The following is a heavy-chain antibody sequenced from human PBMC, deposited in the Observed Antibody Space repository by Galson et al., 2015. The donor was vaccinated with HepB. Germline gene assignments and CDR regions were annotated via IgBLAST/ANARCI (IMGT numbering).Heavy chain of an antibody. CDR1: GYTLTELS. CDR2: FDPEDGET. D-gene: IGHD3-9*01. V-gene: IGHV1-24*01. Sequence: SVKVSCKVSGYTLTELSMHWVRQAPGKGLEWMGGFDPEDGETIYAQKFQGRVTMTEDTSTDTAYMELSSLRSGDTAVYYCATAPYDILTGSNWFDPWGQGTLVTVSS. CDR3: ATAPYDILTGSNWFDP. J-gene: IGHJ5*02.